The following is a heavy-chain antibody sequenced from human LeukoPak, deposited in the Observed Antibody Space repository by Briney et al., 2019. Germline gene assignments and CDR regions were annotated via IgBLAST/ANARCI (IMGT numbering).Heavy chain of an antibody. CDR1: GYTFTSYG. J-gene: IGHJ3*02. D-gene: IGHD6-19*01. V-gene: IGHV1-18*01. CDR2: ISAYSGNT. Sequence: ASVKVSCTASGYTFTSYGISWVRQAPGQGLEWVGWISAYSGNTNNAQKLQGRVTITTDTSTSTAYLEMKSLRSEDTAVYYCANTPFEAVANAAFEIWGQGTMVTVSS. CDR3: ANTPFEAVANAAFEI.